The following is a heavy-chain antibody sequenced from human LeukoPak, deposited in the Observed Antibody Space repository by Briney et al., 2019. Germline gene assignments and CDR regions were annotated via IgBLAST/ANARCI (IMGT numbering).Heavy chain of an antibody. J-gene: IGHJ4*02. Sequence: ASVKVSCKASGYTFTSYYMHWVRQAPGQGLEWMGIINPSGGSTSYAQKFQGRVAMTRDTSTSTVYMELSSLRSEDTAVYYCASYSGSYSAFDYWGQGTLVTVSS. V-gene: IGHV1-46*01. CDR1: GYTFTSYY. CDR2: INPSGGST. CDR3: ASYSGSYSAFDY. D-gene: IGHD1-26*01.